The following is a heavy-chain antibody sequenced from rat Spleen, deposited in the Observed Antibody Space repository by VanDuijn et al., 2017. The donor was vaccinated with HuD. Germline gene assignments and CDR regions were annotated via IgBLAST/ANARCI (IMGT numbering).Heavy chain of an antibody. J-gene: IGHJ2*01. CDR3: ARHWGY. V-gene: IGHV5S23*01. CDR1: GFTFSNYD. Sequence: EVQLVESGGGLVQPGRSLKLSCAASGFTFSNYDMAWVRQAPTKGLEWVAFISYDGSSTYYRDSVKGRFTISRDNAKSTLYLHMDSLRSEDTASYYCARHWGYWGQGVMVTVSS. CDR2: ISYDGSST. D-gene: IGHD4-6*01.